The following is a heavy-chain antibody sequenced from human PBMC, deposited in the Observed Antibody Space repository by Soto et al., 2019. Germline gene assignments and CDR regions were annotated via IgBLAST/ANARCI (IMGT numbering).Heavy chain of an antibody. J-gene: IGHJ6*02. V-gene: IGHV3-33*01. Sequence: QVQLVESGGGVVQPGTSLRRSCVASGFTFTTYGMHWVRQAPGKRLEWVAIIWYDGVNIYYADSVKDRFTISRDNSKNTLYLQKNSLRTEDTAVYYCARVPPLVWFGELGGMDVWGQGTTVTVSS. CDR1: GFTFTTYG. CDR3: ARVPPLVWFGELGGMDV. D-gene: IGHD3-10*01. CDR2: IWYDGVNI.